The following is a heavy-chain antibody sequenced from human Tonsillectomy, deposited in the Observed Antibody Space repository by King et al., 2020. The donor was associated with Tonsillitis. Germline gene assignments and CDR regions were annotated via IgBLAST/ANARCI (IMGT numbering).Heavy chain of an antibody. CDR1: GFTFSNYA. V-gene: IGHV3-23*04. CDR3: EKQIAVAGPNFDY. D-gene: IGHD6-19*01. CDR2: ISEGGGTA. J-gene: IGHJ4*02. Sequence: VQLVESGGGLVQPGGSLRLSCAASGFTFSNYAINWVRQAPGKGLEWVSGISEGGGTANYADSVKGRFTMSRDNAKNTLFLEMNSLRVEDTAIYYCEKQIAVAGPNFDYWGQGTLVTVSS.